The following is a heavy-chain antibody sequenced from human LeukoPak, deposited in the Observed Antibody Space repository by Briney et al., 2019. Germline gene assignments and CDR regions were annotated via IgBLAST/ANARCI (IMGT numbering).Heavy chain of an antibody. CDR1: GFTFSSYA. CDR3: TRLQIAVAGPNWFDP. D-gene: IGHD6-19*01. V-gene: IGHV3-7*01. Sequence: GGSLRLSCAASGFTFSSYAMSWVRQAPGKGLEWVANIKQDGSVQFYMDSLKGRFSVSRDNAKNSLYLQMNGLRVEDTAVYYCTRLQIAVAGPNWFDPWGQGTLVTVSS. J-gene: IGHJ5*02. CDR2: IKQDGSVQ.